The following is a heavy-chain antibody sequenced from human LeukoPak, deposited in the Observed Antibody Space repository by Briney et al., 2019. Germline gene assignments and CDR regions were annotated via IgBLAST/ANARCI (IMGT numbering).Heavy chain of an antibody. J-gene: IGHJ3*02. CDR2: IKGDGTTT. V-gene: IGHV3-74*01. CDR3: VRGDVFDI. CDR1: GFTFSRYW. Sequence: PGGSLRLSCAASGFTFSRYWMQWVRQAPGKGLVWVSRIKGDGTTTSYVDSVNGRFTISRHNAKNTLYLQMNSLRAEDTAVYYCVRGDVFDIWGQGTMVTVSS.